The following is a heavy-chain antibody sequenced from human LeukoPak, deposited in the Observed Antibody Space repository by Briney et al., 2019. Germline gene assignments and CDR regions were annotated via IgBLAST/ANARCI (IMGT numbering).Heavy chain of an antibody. V-gene: IGHV1-2*02. CDR3: ARGAGIQLWLLGRLSEYFQH. D-gene: IGHD5-18*01. CDR2: INPNSGGT. CDR1: GYTFTGYY. J-gene: IGHJ1*01. Sequence: GASVKVSCKASGYTFTGYYMHWVRQAPGQGLEWMGWINPNSGGTNYAQKFQGRVTMTRDTSISSAYMELSRLGSGDTAVYYCARGAGIQLWLLGRLSEYFQHWGQGTLVTVSS.